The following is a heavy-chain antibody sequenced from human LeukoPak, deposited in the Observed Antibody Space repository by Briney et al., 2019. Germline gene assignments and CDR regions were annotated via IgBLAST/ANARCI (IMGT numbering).Heavy chain of an antibody. CDR3: AKDQQQLVQDAFHI. CDR1: GFTFDDYA. D-gene: IGHD6-13*01. Sequence: GGSLRLSCAASGFTFDDYAKHWVRQAPGKGLEWVSGISWNSGSIGYADSVKGRFTISRDNAKNSLYLQMNSLRAEDTALYYCAKDQQQLVQDAFHIWGQGTMVTVSS. J-gene: IGHJ3*02. CDR2: ISWNSGSI. V-gene: IGHV3-9*01.